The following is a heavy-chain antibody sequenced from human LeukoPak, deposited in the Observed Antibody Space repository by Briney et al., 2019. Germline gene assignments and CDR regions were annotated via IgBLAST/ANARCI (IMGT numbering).Heavy chain of an antibody. CDR3: ARGYSNYGYAFDI. CDR2: ISSSSIYI. J-gene: IGHJ3*02. Sequence: GGSLRLSCAASGFTFSSYEMNWVRQAPGKGLEWVSSISSSSIYIYYVDSVKGRFTISRDNAKNSLYLQMNSLRAEDTAVYYCARGYSNYGYAFDIWGQGTMVTVSS. CDR1: GFTFSSYE. V-gene: IGHV3-21*01. D-gene: IGHD4-11*01.